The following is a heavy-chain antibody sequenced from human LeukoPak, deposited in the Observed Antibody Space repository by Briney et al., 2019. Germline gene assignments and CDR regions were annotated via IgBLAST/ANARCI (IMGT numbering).Heavy chain of an antibody. CDR1: GYSFTNYW. V-gene: IGHV5-51*01. J-gene: IGHJ2*01. D-gene: IGHD3-9*01. CDR3: ARRLDPRRAWYFDL. Sequence: KNGESLKISCKGSGYSFTNYWIGWVRQMPGKGLEWMGIIYPGDSDTRYSPSFQGQVTISADKSISTAYLQWSSLKASDTAMYYCARRLDPRRAWYFDLWGRGTLVTVSS. CDR2: IYPGDSDT.